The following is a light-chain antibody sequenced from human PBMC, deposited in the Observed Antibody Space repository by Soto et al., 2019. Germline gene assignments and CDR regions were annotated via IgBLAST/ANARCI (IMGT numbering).Light chain of an antibody. Sequence: DIQMTQSPSSLSASVGDRVTITCRASQSISTYLNWYQQKPGKAPKLLIYAASSLQSGAPSRFSGSGSGTDFTLSISSLQPEDFATYYCQQSYSNPNTFGQGTKLEIK. CDR1: QSISTY. CDR2: AAS. J-gene: IGKJ2*01. V-gene: IGKV1-39*01. CDR3: QQSYSNPNT.